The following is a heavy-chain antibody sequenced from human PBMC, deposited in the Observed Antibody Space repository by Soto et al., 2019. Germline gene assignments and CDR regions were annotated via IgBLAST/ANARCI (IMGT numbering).Heavy chain of an antibody. CDR2: ISWNTGTI. D-gene: IGHD6-25*01. CDR1: GFTFDDYA. V-gene: IGHV3-9*01. Sequence: GGSLRLSCAASGFTFDDYAMHWVRQAPGKGLEWVSSISWNTGTIGHADSVKGRFTISRDNIKNSLYLQMNSLRVEDTALYYRVKGGGYYSPFDYWGLGTLVTVSS. CDR3: VKGGGYYSPFDY. J-gene: IGHJ4*02.